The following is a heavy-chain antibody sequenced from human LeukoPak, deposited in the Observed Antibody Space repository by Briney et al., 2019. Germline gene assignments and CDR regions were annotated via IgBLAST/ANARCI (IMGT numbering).Heavy chain of an antibody. V-gene: IGHV3-21*01. D-gene: IGHD4-17*01. Sequence: KTGGSLRLSCAASGFTFDYYTMYWVRQAPGKGLEWVSSISSSSSYIYYADSVKGRFTISRDNAKNSLYLQMNSLRAEDTAVYYCARDQNTVTLFDYWGQGTLVTVSS. CDR2: ISSSSSYI. J-gene: IGHJ4*02. CDR1: GFTFDYYT. CDR3: ARDQNTVTLFDY.